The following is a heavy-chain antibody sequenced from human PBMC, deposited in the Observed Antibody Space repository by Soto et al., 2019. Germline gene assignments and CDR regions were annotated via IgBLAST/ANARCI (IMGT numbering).Heavy chain of an antibody. CDR2: ISGSGGST. D-gene: IGHD5-12*01. CDR1: GFTFSSYA. Sequence: EVQLLESGGGLVQPGGSLRLSCAASGFTFSSYAMSWVRQAPGKGLEWVSAISGSGGSTYYADSVKGRFTISRDNSKNTLYLQMNSLRAEDTAVYYCAKRMMTSLLMGYSGYDYDPRYYYYYMDVWGKGTTVTVSS. J-gene: IGHJ6*03. CDR3: AKRMMTSLLMGYSGYDYDPRYYYYYMDV. V-gene: IGHV3-23*01.